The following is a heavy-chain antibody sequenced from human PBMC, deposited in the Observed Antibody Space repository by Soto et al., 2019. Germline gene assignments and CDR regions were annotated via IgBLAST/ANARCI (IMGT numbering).Heavy chain of an antibody. CDR3: ARDWDDILTGYLDAFDI. CDR1: GFTFSDYY. J-gene: IGHJ3*02. V-gene: IGHV3-11*01. Sequence: QVQLVESGGGLVKPGGSLRLSCVASGFTFSDYYMSWIRQAPGKGLEWVSYISSSGSTIYYADSVKGRFTISRDNAKNSLYLQMNSLRDEDTAVYYCARDWDDILTGYLDAFDIWGQGTMVTVSS. D-gene: IGHD3-9*01. CDR2: ISSSGSTI.